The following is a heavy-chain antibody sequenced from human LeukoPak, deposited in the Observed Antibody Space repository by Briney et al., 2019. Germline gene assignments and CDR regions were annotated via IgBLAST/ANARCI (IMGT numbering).Heavy chain of an antibody. Sequence: GGSLRLSCAASGFTFSSYAMHWVRRAPGKGLEWVAVISYDGSNKYYADSVKGRFTISRDNSKNTLYLQMNSLRAEDTAVYYCARDWVSSGYYDYWGQGTRVTVSS. CDR2: ISYDGSNK. J-gene: IGHJ4*02. CDR1: GFTFSSYA. CDR3: ARDWVSSGYYDY. D-gene: IGHD3-22*01. V-gene: IGHV3-30-3*01.